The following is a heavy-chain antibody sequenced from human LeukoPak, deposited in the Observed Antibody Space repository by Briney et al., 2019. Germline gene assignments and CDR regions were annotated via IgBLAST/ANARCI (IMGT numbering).Heavy chain of an antibody. J-gene: IGHJ6*03. V-gene: IGHV1-2*02. D-gene: IGHD6-19*01. CDR2: INPNSGGT. CDR1: GYTFTAYY. Sequence: ASVKVSCKASGYTFTAYYMHWVRQAPGQGLEWIGWINPNSGGTNYAQRFQGRVTLTRDMSTSTAYMELRSLRSDDTAVYYCARGYYSSGRSAADYYYMDVWGKGTTVTVSS. CDR3: ARGYYSSGRSAADYYYMDV.